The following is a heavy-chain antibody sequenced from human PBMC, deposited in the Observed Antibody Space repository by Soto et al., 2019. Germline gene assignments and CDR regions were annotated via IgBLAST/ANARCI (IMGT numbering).Heavy chain of an antibody. Sequence: GGSLRLSCAASGFTFSSYAMSWVRQAPGKGLEWVSAISGSGGSTYYADSVKGRFTISRDNSKNTLYLQMNSLRAEDTAVYYCAKGREDIVVVVAATPNYWGQGTLVTVSS. CDR2: ISGSGGST. D-gene: IGHD2-15*01. CDR1: GFTFSSYA. V-gene: IGHV3-23*01. J-gene: IGHJ4*02. CDR3: AKGREDIVVVVAATPNY.